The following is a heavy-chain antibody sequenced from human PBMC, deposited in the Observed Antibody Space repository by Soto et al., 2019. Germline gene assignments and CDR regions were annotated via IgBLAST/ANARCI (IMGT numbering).Heavy chain of an antibody. V-gene: IGHV1-3*01. J-gene: IGHJ4*02. CDR2: INAGNGNT. CDR1: GYTFTSYA. D-gene: IGHD5-18*01. Sequence: PGASVKVSCKASGYTFTSYAMHWVRQAPGQRLEWMGWINAGNGNTKYSQKFQGRVTITRDTSASTAYMELSSLRSEDTAVYYCARTVGSSVDTAMAVDYWGQGTLVTVSS. CDR3: ARTVGSSVDTAMAVDY.